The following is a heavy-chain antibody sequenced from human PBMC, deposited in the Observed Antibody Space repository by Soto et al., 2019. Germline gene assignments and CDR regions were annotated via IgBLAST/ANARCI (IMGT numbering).Heavy chain of an antibody. J-gene: IGHJ5*02. V-gene: IGHV3-33*01. CDR2: IWHDGNKK. CDR1: GFTFSSYG. Sequence: GGSLRLSCAASGFTFSSYGMHWVRQAPGKGPEWVAVIWHDGNKKYYADSVKGRFTISRDNSKNTLSLQMNSLRVEDTAVYYCARGRLRNDAFCDTWGQGTLVTVSS. CDR3: ARGRLRNDAFCDT. D-gene: IGHD1-1*01.